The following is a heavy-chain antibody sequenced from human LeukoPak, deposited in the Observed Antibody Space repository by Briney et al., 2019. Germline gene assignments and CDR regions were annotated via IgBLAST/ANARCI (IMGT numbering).Heavy chain of an antibody. D-gene: IGHD2/OR15-2a*01. Sequence: PGGSLRLSCAASGFTFDGYAMHWVRQAPGKGLEWVSLINWDGTSTYYADSVRGRFTISRDNAKNSLYLQMNSLRAEDTAVYYCARIGYWGQGTLVTVSS. CDR1: GFTFDGYA. J-gene: IGHJ4*02. CDR2: INWDGTST. CDR3: ARIGY. V-gene: IGHV3-43D*04.